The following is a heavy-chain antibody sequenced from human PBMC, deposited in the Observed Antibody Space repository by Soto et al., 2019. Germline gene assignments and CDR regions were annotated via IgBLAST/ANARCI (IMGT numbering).Heavy chain of an antibody. CDR1: GGSISRYF. Sequence: QVQLQESGPGLVRPSETLSLTCTVSGGSISRYFWSWIRQSPGKGLEWIGYIFYTGSTTYNPSLKSRVTISIDTSKNQFSLKLSSLTAADTAVYYCAHFSDLEWFDPRGQGTLVTVSS. J-gene: IGHJ5*02. CDR3: AHFSDLEWFDP. CDR2: IFYTGST. D-gene: IGHD2-21*01. V-gene: IGHV4-59*01.